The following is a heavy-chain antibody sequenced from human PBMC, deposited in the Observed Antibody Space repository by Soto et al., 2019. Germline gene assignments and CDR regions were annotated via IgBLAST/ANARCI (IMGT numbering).Heavy chain of an antibody. CDR2: IYHSGST. J-gene: IGHJ4*02. CDR1: GYSISSGYY. V-gene: IGHV4-38-2*01. CDR3: ARARPLGYCSSTSCPDYGAVDYFDY. D-gene: IGHD2-2*01. Sequence: KASETLSLTCAVSGYSISSGYYWGWIRQPPGKGLEWIGSIYHSGSTYYNPSLKSRVTISVDTSKNQFSLKLSSVTAADTAVYYCARARPLGYCSSTSCPDYGAVDYFDYWGQGTLVTVSS.